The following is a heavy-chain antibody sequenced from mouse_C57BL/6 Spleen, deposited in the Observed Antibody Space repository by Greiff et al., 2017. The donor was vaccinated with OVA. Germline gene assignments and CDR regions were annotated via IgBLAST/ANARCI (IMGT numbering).Heavy chain of an antibody. D-gene: IGHD1-1*01. V-gene: IGHV1-81*01. CDR3: ARYDYYGSAYWYFDV. Sequence: VQLQESGAELARPGASVKLSCKASGYTFTSYGISWVKQSTGQGLEWIGEIYPRSGNTYYNEKFKGKATLTADKSSSTAYMELRSLTSEDSAVYFCARYDYYGSAYWYFDVWGTGTTVTVSS. CDR1: GYTFTSYG. CDR2: IYPRSGNT. J-gene: IGHJ1*03.